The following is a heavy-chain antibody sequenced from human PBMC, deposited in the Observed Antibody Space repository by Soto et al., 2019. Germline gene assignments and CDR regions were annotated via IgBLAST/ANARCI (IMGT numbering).Heavy chain of an antibody. J-gene: IGHJ5*02. CDR3: ARIPAAACTHRLPRYNWFDR. Sequence: QVQLVQSGAEVKKPGSSVKVSCKASGGTFSSYAISWVRQAPGQGLEWMGGIIPIFGTANYAQKFQGRVTITADESTSTAHMELSSLRSEDTAVYYCARIPAAACTHRLPRYNWFDRWGQGTLVTVSS. CDR2: IIPIFGTA. D-gene: IGHD6-13*01. CDR1: GGTFSSYA. V-gene: IGHV1-69*01.